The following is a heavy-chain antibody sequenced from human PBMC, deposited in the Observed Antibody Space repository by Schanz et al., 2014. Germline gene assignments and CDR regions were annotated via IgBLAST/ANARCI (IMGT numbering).Heavy chain of an antibody. CDR1: GYTFSSYG. J-gene: IGHJ5*02. Sequence: QVQLVQSGAEVKKPGASVKVSCKTSGYTFSSYGITWVRQAPGQGLEWMGWISPYNGNTNYAPKVQGRVTMTTDTSTGTAYMELRSLRSDDTAVYYCARDRRRYCSTASCLHDNWFDPWGQGTLVIGSS. CDR3: ARDRRRYCSTASCLHDNWFDP. D-gene: IGHD2-2*01. CDR2: ISPYNGNT. V-gene: IGHV1-18*01.